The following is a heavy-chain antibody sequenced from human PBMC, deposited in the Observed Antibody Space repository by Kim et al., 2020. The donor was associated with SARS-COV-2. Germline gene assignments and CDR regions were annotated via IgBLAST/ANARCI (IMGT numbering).Heavy chain of an antibody. CDR2: ISYDASNK. Sequence: GGSLRLSCAASGFTFSSYGMHWVRQAPGKGLEWVAVISYDASNKYYADSVKGRFTISRDNSKNTLYLQMNSLRAEDTAVYYYAKAGGNTVFDAFDIWGQGTMVTVSS. CDR3: AKAGGNTVFDAFDI. D-gene: IGHD2-15*01. J-gene: IGHJ3*02. V-gene: IGHV3-30*18. CDR1: GFTFSSYG.